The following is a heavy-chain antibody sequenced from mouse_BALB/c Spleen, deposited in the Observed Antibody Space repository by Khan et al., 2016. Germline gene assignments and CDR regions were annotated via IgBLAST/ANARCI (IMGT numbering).Heavy chain of an antibody. Sequence: EVQLQESGPGLVKPSQSLSLTCTVTGYSITSDYAWNWIRQFPGNKLEWMGYISYSGSTSYNPSLKSRISITLDTSNNQFFLQFNSVTTEDTATYYGARSPPYDYDGYYYAMDYWGQGTSVTVSS. D-gene: IGHD2-4*01. CDR1: GYSITSDYA. CDR3: ARSPPYDYDGYYYAMDY. V-gene: IGHV3-2*02. CDR2: ISYSGST. J-gene: IGHJ4*01.